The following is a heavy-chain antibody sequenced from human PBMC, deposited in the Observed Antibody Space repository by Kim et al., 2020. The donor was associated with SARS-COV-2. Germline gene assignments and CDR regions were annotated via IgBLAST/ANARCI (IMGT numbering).Heavy chain of an antibody. J-gene: IGHJ4*02. D-gene: IGHD3-10*01. CDR2: IYYSGST. V-gene: IGHV4-31*03. CDR3: ARALYYYGSGSYYIIDY. Sequence: SETLSLTCTVSGGSISSGGYYWSWIRQHPGKGLEWIGYIYYSGSTYYNPSLKSRVTISVDTSKNQFSLKLSSVTAADTAVYYCARALYYYGSGSYYIIDYWGQGTLVTVSS. CDR1: GGSISSGGYY.